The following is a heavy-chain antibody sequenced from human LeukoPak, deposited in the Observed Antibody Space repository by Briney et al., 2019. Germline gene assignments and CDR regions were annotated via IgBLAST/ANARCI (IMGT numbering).Heavy chain of an antibody. D-gene: IGHD6-13*01. CDR1: GFTFSSYG. CDR3: AKVAAAGTEVFDY. Sequence: PGGSLRLSCAASGFTFSSYGMHWVRQAPGKGLEWVAFIRYDGSNKYYADSVKGRFTISRDNSKNTLYLQMNSLRAEDTAVYHCAKVAAAGTEVFDYWGQGTLVTVSS. V-gene: IGHV3-30*02. CDR2: IRYDGSNK. J-gene: IGHJ4*02.